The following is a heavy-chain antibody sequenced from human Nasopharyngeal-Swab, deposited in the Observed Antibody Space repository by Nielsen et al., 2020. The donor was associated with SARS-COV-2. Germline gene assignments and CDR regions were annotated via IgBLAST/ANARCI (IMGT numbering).Heavy chain of an antibody. CDR1: GYTFTRYY. V-gene: IGHV1-46*01. D-gene: IGHD2-15*01. J-gene: IGHJ5*02. CDR3: ARGGDPREVVAATDCFDP. Sequence: ASVKVSCKASGYTFTRYYIHWVRQAPGQGLEWMGIINPGGGSARYSHNFQGRVTMTRDTSTSTVYMELSSLRSEDTAVYYCARGGDPREVVAATDCFDPWGQGTLVTVSS. CDR2: INPGGGSA.